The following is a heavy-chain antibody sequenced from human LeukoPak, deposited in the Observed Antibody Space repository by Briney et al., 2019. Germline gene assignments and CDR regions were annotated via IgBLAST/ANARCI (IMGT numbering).Heavy chain of an antibody. V-gene: IGHV3-23*01. Sequence: GGSLRLSCAASGFTFRSFAMSWVRLAPGKGLEWVSSISGSGARTYYADSVKGRFTISRDNSKNTPYLQMNSLRADDTAVYYCAKGDSYYDFCLDVWGRGTTVTVSS. D-gene: IGHD3-3*01. CDR1: GFTFRSFA. J-gene: IGHJ6*02. CDR2: ISGSGART. CDR3: AKGDSYYDFCLDV.